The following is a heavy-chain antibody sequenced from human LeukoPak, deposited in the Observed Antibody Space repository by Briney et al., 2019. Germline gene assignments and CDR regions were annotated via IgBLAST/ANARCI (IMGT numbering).Heavy chain of an antibody. Sequence: SETLSLTCAVYGGSFSGYNWTWIRQPPGKGLEWIGEISHNGSTNYNPSLKSRVTISVDTSKNQFSLKLSSVTAADTAVYYCARSGNDYGDYGPLFDYWGQGTLVTVSS. CDR2: ISHNGST. J-gene: IGHJ4*02. D-gene: IGHD4-17*01. CDR3: ARSGNDYGDYGPLFDY. CDR1: GGSFSGYN. V-gene: IGHV4-34*01.